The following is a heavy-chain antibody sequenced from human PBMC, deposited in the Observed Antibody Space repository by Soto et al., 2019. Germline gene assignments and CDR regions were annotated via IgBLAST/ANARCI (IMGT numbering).Heavy chain of an antibody. Sequence: LRLSCAASGFTFRSYAMRWVRQAPGKGLEWVSAISGSGGSTYYADSVKGRFAISRDNARTSLYLQINSLRVEDSAVYYCARSSLTYFEFWGQGTLVTVS. CDR3: ARSSLTYFEF. J-gene: IGHJ4*02. V-gene: IGHV3-23*01. CDR1: GFTFRSYA. CDR2: ISGSGGST.